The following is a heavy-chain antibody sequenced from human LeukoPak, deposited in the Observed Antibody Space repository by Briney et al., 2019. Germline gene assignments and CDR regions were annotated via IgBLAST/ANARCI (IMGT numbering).Heavy chain of an antibody. CDR2: IHYSGST. J-gene: IGHJ4*02. Sequence: SETLSLTCTASGGSISSSSYYWGWIRQPPGKGLEWIGTIHYSGSTYYNPSLKSRVSISVDTPKNQFSLRLTSVTATDTAVYYCARQGDGGRAFDYWGQGILVTVSS. CDR3: ARQGDGGRAFDY. D-gene: IGHD4-23*01. V-gene: IGHV4-39*01. CDR1: GGSISSSSYY.